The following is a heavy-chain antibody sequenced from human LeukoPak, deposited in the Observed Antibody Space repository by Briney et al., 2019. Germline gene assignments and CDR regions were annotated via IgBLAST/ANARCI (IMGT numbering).Heavy chain of an antibody. D-gene: IGHD4-17*01. CDR3: ARLGGGDYDYYYYMDV. CDR2: IIPILGIA. V-gene: IGHV1-69*04. CDR1: GGTFSSYA. Sequence: ASVKVSCKASGGTFSSYAISWVRQATGQGLEWMGRIIPILGIANYAQKFQGRVTITADKSTSTAYMELSSLRSEDTAVYYCARLGGGDYDYYYYMDVWGKGTTVTVSS. J-gene: IGHJ6*03.